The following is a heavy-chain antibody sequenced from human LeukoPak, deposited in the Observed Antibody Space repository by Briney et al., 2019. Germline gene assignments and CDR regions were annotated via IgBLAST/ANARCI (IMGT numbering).Heavy chain of an antibody. CDR3: ARNYDYGDYGGFDY. J-gene: IGHJ4*02. CDR2: INHSGST. V-gene: IGHV4-34*01. Sequence: SETLSLTCAVYGGSFSGYYWSWIRQPPGKGLEWIGEINHSGSTNYNPSLKSRVTISVDTSKNQFSLKVSSVTAADTAVYYCARNYDYGDYGGFDYWGQGTLVTVSS. D-gene: IGHD4-17*01. CDR1: GGSFSGYY.